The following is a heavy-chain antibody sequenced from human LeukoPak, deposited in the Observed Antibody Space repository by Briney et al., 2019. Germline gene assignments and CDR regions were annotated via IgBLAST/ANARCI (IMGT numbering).Heavy chain of an antibody. CDR2: ISYDGSNK. CDR1: GFTFSSYG. CDR3: AKDQDIVVVPAAPSGPSGMDV. J-gene: IGHJ6*02. V-gene: IGHV3-30*18. D-gene: IGHD2-2*01. Sequence: GGSLRLSCAASGFTFSSYGMHWVRQAPGKGLEWVAVISYDGSNKYYADSVKGRFTISRDNSKNTLYLQMNSLRAEDTDVYYCAKDQDIVVVPAAPSGPSGMDVWGQGTTVTVSS.